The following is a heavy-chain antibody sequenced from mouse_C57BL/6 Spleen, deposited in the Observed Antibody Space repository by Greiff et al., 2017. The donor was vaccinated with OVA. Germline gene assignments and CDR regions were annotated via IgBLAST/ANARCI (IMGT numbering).Heavy chain of an antibody. CDR2: INPSSGYT. CDR3: ARAYSNYGGYCDV. J-gene: IGHJ1*03. D-gene: IGHD2-5*01. CDR1: GYTFTSYW. Sequence: VQLQQSGAELAKPGASVKLSCKASGYTFTSYWMHWVKQRPGQGLEWIGYINPSSGYTKYNQKFKDKATLTADKSSSTAYMQLSSLTYEDSAVYYCARAYSNYGGYCDVWGTGTTVTVSS. V-gene: IGHV1-7*01.